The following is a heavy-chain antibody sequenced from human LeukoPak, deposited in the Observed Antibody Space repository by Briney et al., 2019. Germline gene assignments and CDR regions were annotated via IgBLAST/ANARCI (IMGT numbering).Heavy chain of an antibody. V-gene: IGHV4-38-2*01. CDR1: GCSISSGYY. J-gene: IGHJ4*01. D-gene: IGHD6-19*01. CDR3: GLSKQGIAVAGPIDY. Sequence: SETLSLTCAVSGCSISSGYYWGWIRQPPGKGLEWIGSIHHSGSTYYNPSLKSRLTVSVDTSKNQFSLRLRSVSAADTAIYYCGLSKQGIAVAGPIDYWGQGTLVTVSS. CDR2: IHHSGST.